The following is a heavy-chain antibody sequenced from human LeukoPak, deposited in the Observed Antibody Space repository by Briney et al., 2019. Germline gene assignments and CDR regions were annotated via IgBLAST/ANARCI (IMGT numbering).Heavy chain of an antibody. CDR2: IKSKTGGGTT. J-gene: IGHJ4*02. Sequence: GGSLRLSCAASGFTFSNAWMSWVRQAPGKGLEWVGRIKSKTGGGTTDYAAPVKGRFTISRDDSKNTLYLQMNSLKTEDTAVYYCTTDTTLPTAMVFGGQGTLVTVSS. V-gene: IGHV3-15*01. CDR3: TTDTTLPTAMVF. D-gene: IGHD5-18*01. CDR1: GFTFSNAW.